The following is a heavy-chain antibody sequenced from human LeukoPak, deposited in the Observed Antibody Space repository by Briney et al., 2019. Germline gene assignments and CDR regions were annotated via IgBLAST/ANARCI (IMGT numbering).Heavy chain of an antibody. Sequence: GGSLRLSCAASGFTFSSYTVNWVRQAPGKGLEWVSSISNSGRYIFYSDSVKGRFTISRDNSKNSLYLQTNSLRAEDTAVYLCARLEGGSGWYYFDYWGQGTLVTVSS. CDR3: ARLEGGSGWYYFDY. D-gene: IGHD6-19*01. J-gene: IGHJ4*02. CDR1: GFTFSSYT. V-gene: IGHV3-21*01. CDR2: ISNSGRYI.